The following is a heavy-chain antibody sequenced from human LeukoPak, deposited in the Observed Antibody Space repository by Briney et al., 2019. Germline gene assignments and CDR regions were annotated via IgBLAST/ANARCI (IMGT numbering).Heavy chain of an antibody. Sequence: VASVKVSCKASGYTFTSYDINWVRQATGQGLEWMGWMNPNSGNTGYAQKFQGRVTITRNTSISTAYMELSSLRSEDTAVYYCARVQRFLGAFDIWAQGTMVTVSS. CDR2: MNPNSGNT. CDR3: ARVQRFLGAFDI. D-gene: IGHD3-3*01. J-gene: IGHJ3*02. CDR1: GYTFTSYD. V-gene: IGHV1-8*03.